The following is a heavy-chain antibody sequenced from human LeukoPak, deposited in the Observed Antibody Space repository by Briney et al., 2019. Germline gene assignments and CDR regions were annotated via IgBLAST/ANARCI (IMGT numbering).Heavy chain of an antibody. CDR1: GGSISTSSYX. Sequence: SETLSLTCTVSGGSISTSSYXXXWIRQXPGXGXXXIGSIYXSGSTYYXPSXXXRDTXSXDTPKNQFSLKLRSVTAADTAVFYCAGSDYYYYMDVRGKGTTVTVSS. J-gene: IGHJ6*03. D-gene: IGHD3-10*01. V-gene: IGHV4-39*01. CDR2: IYXSGST. CDR3: AGSDYYYYMDV.